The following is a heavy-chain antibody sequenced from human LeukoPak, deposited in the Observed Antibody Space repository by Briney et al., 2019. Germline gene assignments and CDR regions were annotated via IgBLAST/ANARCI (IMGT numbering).Heavy chain of an antibody. D-gene: IGHD6-13*01. V-gene: IGHV3-53*01. CDR1: GFTVSSNY. J-gene: IGHJ3*02. Sequence: SGGSLRLSCAASGFTVSSNYMSWVRQAPGKGLEWVSVIYSGGSTYYADSVKGRFTISRDNSKNTLYLQMNSLRAEDTAVYYCARNEKQQLADAFDIWGQGTMVTVSS. CDR3: ARNEKQQLADAFDI. CDR2: IYSGGST.